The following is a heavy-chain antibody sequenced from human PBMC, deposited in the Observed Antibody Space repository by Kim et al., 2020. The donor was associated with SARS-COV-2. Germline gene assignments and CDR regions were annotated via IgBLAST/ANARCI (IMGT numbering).Heavy chain of an antibody. D-gene: IGHD3-10*01. V-gene: IGHV4-39*01. CDR3: ARQGRGVIVTYYYYIMDV. J-gene: IGHJ6*02. Sequence: SETLSLTRSVSDDSISTTSYYWGWIRQSPGKGLEWIGSIYYSGSTFYNPSLKSRVTISVDTSKNQFSLRLSSVTATDTAVYYCARQGRGVIVTYYYYIMDVWGQGTTVTVSS. CDR2: IYYSGST. CDR1: DDSISTTSYY.